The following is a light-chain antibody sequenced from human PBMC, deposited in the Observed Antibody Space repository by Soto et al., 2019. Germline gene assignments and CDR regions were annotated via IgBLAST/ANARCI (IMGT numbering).Light chain of an antibody. J-gene: IGKJ1*01. CDR2: AAS. CDR1: QSISGN. V-gene: IGKV1-39*01. CDR3: QQSYSTRCT. Sequence: DIQMTQSPSSLSASAGDRVTITCRASQSISGNLNWYQQKAGKAPKLLIYAASSLQSGVPSRFSGSGSATDFTLTISSRQPEDFATYYCQQSYSTRCTFGQGTKVDIK.